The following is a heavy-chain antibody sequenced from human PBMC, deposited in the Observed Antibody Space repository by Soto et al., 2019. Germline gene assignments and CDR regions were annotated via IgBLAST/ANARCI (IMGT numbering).Heavy chain of an antibody. CDR2: IKQDGSEK. V-gene: IGHV3-7*01. J-gene: IGHJ3*02. CDR1: GFTFSSYW. CDR3: ARGVSYCSGGSCYSGSDAFDI. D-gene: IGHD2-15*01. Sequence: GGSLRLSCAASGFTFSSYWMSWVRQAPGKGLEWVANIKQDGSEKYYVDSVKGRFTISRDNAKNSLYLQMNSLRAEDTAVYYCARGVSYCSGGSCYSGSDAFDIWGQGTMVTVSS.